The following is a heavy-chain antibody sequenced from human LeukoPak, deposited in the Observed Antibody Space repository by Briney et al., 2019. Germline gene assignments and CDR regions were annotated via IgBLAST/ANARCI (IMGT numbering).Heavy chain of an antibody. CDR2: INSGGSAV. Sequence: GGSLRLSCAASGFTFSTYNMLWVRQTPGEGLEWLFYINSGGSAVHYADSVKDRFTFSRDNAKNSLYLQMNSLRVEGTGIYYCARVGSRGDWFDYWGQGTRVTVSS. D-gene: IGHD1-26*01. CDR3: ARVGSRGDWFDY. V-gene: IGHV3-48*01. J-gene: IGHJ5*01. CDR1: GFTFSTYN.